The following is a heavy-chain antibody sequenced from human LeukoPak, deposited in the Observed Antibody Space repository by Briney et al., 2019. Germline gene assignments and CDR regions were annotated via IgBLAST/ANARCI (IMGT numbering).Heavy chain of an antibody. CDR3: VRQGGGDNCR. V-gene: IGHV3-66*02. Sequence: PGGSLRLPCAASGITLNTNDMNWVRQAPGKGLEWVSIMYPWGSAFYTDSVKGRFTVTRDESKNMMFLQMNTLRPDDTAMYYCVRQGGGDNCRWGQGALVTVSS. CDR2: MYPWGSA. CDR1: GITLNTND. D-gene: IGHD4-23*01. J-gene: IGHJ4*01.